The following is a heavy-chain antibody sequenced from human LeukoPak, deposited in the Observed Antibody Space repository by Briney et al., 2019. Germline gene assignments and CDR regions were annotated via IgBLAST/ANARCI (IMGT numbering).Heavy chain of an antibody. D-gene: IGHD6-19*01. Sequence: GGSLRLSCAASGFTFSDYYMSWIRQAPGKGLEWVSYISSSGSTIYYADSVKGRFTISRDNAKNSLYLQMNSLRAEDTAVYYCTSLAVAPGVDYWGQGTLVTVSS. CDR3: TSLAVAPGVDY. CDR2: ISSSGSTI. J-gene: IGHJ4*02. V-gene: IGHV3-11*01. CDR1: GFTFSDYY.